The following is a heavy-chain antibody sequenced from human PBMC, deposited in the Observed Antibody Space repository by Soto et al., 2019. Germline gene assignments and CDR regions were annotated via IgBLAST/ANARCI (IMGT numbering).Heavy chain of an antibody. V-gene: IGHV4-4*07. CDR2: IYTSGST. Sequence: PSETLFLTCTVSGGSISSYYWSWIRQPAGKGLEWIGRIYTSGSTNYNPSLKSRVTMSVDTSKNQFSLKLSSVTAADTAVYYCARRTPIAAASPFDYWGQGTLVTVSS. CDR3: ARRTPIAAASPFDY. J-gene: IGHJ4*02. D-gene: IGHD6-13*01. CDR1: GGSISSYY.